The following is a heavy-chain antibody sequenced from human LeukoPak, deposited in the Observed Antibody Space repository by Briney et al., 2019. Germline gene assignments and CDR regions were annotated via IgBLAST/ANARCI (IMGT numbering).Heavy chain of an antibody. Sequence: GGSLRLSCAASGFTFSSYAMSWVRQAPGKGLEWVSAISGSDDNTYYADSVKGRFTISRDNSKNTLYLQMNSLRAEDTAVYYCAKDNCSGYYIDYWGRGTLVTVSS. D-gene: IGHD2-15*01. CDR3: AKDNCSGYYIDY. CDR1: GFTFSSYA. CDR2: ISGSDDNT. J-gene: IGHJ4*02. V-gene: IGHV3-23*01.